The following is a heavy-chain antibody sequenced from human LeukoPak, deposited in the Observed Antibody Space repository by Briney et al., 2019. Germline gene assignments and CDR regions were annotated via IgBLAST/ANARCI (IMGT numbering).Heavy chain of an antibody. CDR2: ISGSGRGGST. V-gene: IGHV3-23*01. CDR3: AKEWGRYFDWLLDY. J-gene: IGHJ4*02. D-gene: IGHD3-9*01. Sequence: GGSLRLSCAASGFTFSSYAMSWVRQAPGKGLEWVSNISGSGRGGSTYYADSVKGRSTISRDNSKNTLYLQMNSLRAEDTAVYYCAKEWGRYFDWLLDYWGQGTLVTVSS. CDR1: GFTFSSYA.